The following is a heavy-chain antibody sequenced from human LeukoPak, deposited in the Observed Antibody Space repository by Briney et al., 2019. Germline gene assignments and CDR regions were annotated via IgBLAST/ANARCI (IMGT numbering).Heavy chain of an antibody. CDR1: GFTFSSYG. CDR2: LTGSGGST. J-gene: IGHJ4*02. CDR3: AKDRYSSSWYLGFDY. Sequence: GGSLRLSCAASGFTFSSYGMHWVRQAPGKGLEWVSALTGSGGSTYYADSVKGRFTISRDNSKNTLYLQMNSLRAEDTAVYYCAKDRYSSSWYLGFDYWGQGTLVTVSS. V-gene: IGHV3-23*01. D-gene: IGHD6-13*01.